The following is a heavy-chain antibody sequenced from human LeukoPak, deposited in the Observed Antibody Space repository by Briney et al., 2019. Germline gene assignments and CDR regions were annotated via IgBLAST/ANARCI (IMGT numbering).Heavy chain of an antibody. V-gene: IGHV4-34*01. J-gene: IGHJ6*02. D-gene: IGHD5-18*01. Sequence: SETLSLTCTVSGGSISSYYWSWIRQPPGKGLEWIGEINHSGSTNYNPSLKSRVTISVDTSKNQFSLKLSSVTAADTAVYYCARRAEYSYGTNYYGMDVWGQGTTVTVSS. CDR2: INHSGST. CDR1: GGSISSYY. CDR3: ARRAEYSYGTNYYGMDV.